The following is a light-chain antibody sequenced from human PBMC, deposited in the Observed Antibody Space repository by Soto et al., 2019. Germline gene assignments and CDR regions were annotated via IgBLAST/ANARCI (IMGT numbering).Light chain of an antibody. CDR3: QQYYKWPRA. CDR1: QSVSSN. CDR2: GAS. Sequence: EIVMTQSPATLSLSPGERAILSCRASQSVSSNLAWYQQRPGQAPRLLISGASTRATGIPGRFSGSGSGTXXXXXXXSLQSEDFAVYYCQQYYKWPRAFGQGTKVEIK. J-gene: IGKJ1*01. V-gene: IGKV3-15*01.